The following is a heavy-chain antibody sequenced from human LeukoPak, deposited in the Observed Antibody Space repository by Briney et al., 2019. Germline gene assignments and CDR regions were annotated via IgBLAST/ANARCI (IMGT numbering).Heavy chain of an antibody. CDR3: ARASPQYDSSGWGARVDAFDI. D-gene: IGHD3-22*01. J-gene: IGHJ3*02. CDR2: INPSGGST. Sequence: ASVKVSCKASGYPFTNYYMHWVRQAPGQGLEGMGIINPSGGSTSYAQKFQGRVTMTRDTSTSTVYMELYSLKSEDTAVYFCARASPQYDSSGWGARVDAFDIWGQGTMVTVSS. CDR1: GYPFTNYY. V-gene: IGHV1-46*01.